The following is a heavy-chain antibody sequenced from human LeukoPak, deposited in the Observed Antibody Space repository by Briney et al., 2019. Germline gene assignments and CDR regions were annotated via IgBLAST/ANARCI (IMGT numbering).Heavy chain of an antibody. CDR1: GGSISSYY. J-gene: IGHJ4*02. CDR2: IYYSGST. Sequence: SETLSLTCTVSGGSISSYYWSWIRQPPGKGLKWIGYIYYSGSTNYNPSLKSRVTISVDTSKNQFSLKLSSVTAADTAVYYCARVHGYSYGVFDYWGQGTLVTVSS. CDR3: ARVHGYSYGVFDY. V-gene: IGHV4-59*01. D-gene: IGHD5-18*01.